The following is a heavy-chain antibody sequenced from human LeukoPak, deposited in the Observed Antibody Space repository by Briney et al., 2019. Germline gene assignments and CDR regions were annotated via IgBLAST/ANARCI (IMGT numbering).Heavy chain of an antibody. CDR1: GFTFSSYS. Sequence: AGGSLRLSCAASGFTFSSYSMNWVRQAPGKGLEWVSYISSSGSTIYYADSVKGRFTISRDNAKNSLYLQMNSLRAEDTAVYYCARDQNLGYYYDSSGYSDYWGQGTLVTVSS. J-gene: IGHJ4*02. D-gene: IGHD3-22*01. CDR2: ISSSGSTI. V-gene: IGHV3-48*04. CDR3: ARDQNLGYYYDSSGYSDY.